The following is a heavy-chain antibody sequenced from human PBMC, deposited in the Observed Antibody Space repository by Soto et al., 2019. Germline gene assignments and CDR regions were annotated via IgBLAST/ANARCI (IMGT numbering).Heavy chain of an antibody. CDR3: ARDREVTPTEYFQH. J-gene: IGHJ1*01. D-gene: IGHD2-21*02. Sequence: PGGSLRLSCAASGFTLSSYSMNWVRQAQGKGLEWVSSISISSSYIYYADSVKGRFTISRANAKNSLYLQMNSLRAEDTAVYYCARDREVTPTEYFQHWGQGTLVTVSS. V-gene: IGHV3-21*01. CDR1: GFTLSSYS. CDR2: ISISSSYI.